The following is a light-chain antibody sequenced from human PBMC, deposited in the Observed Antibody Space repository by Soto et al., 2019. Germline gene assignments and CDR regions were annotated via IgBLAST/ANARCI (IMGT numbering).Light chain of an antibody. Sequence: QSVLTQPASVSGSPGQSITISCTGTSSDVGSYNLVSWYQQQPGKAPKLMIYEGSKWPSGVSDRFSGSKSGNTASLTISGLQAEDEADYYCCSYAGSVVFGGGTKLTVL. CDR2: EGS. J-gene: IGLJ2*01. CDR3: CSYAGSVV. CDR1: SSDVGSYNL. V-gene: IGLV2-23*01.